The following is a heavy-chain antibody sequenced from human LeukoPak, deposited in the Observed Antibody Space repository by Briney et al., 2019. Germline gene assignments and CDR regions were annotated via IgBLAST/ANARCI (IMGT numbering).Heavy chain of an antibody. CDR2: IRSKAYGGTT. D-gene: IGHD1-26*01. CDR1: GFTFGDYA. V-gene: IGHV3-49*04. J-gene: IGHJ6*03. CDR3: TRVPIVGAWSLVYYMDV. Sequence: GGSLRLSCTASGFTFGDYAMSWVRQAPGKGLEWVGFIRSKAYGGTTEYAASVKGRFTISRDDSKSIAYLQMNSLKTEDTAVYYCTRVPIVGAWSLVYYMDVWGKGTTVTISS.